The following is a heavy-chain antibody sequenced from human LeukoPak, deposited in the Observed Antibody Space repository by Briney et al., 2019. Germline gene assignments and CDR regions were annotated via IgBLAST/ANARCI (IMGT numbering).Heavy chain of an antibody. V-gene: IGHV3-74*01. CDR2: INSDGSST. Sequence: GGSLRLSCAASGFTFSSYWMHWVRQAPGKGLVWVSRINSDGSSTSADSVKCRFTISRDNAKNTLYLQMNSLRAEDTAVHYCARAGYVGAFQLDYWGQGTLVTVSS. J-gene: IGHJ4*02. D-gene: IGHD1-26*01. CDR1: GFTFSSYW. CDR3: ARAGYVGAFQLDY.